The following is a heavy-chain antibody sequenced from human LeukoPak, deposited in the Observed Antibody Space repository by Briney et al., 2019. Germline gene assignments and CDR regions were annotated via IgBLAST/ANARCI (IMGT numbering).Heavy chain of an antibody. CDR2: IYYTGST. CDR1: GGSLSSYY. V-gene: IGHV4-59*08. J-gene: IGHJ2*01. CDR3: TSRYSDL. Sequence: PTEILSLTCTVSGGSLSSYYWSWIRQPPGKGLEWIGFIYYTGSTNYNPSLKSRVTMSIDSSKNQFSLKLSSVTAADSAVYYCTSRYSDLWGRGTLVTVSS.